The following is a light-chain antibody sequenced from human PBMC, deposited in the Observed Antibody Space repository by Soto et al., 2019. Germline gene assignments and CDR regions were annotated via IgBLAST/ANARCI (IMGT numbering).Light chain of an antibody. CDR3: QQYGSSPLT. CDR2: DTS. CDR1: QSVSSY. J-gene: IGKJ4*01. Sequence: EIVLTQSPGTLSLSVGERVTLSCRASQSVSSYLAWYQQTPGQAPRLLIYDTSNRATGTPDRFSGSGSGTDFTLTISRLEPEDFTVYYCQQYGSSPLTFGGGPRWRSN. V-gene: IGKV3-20*01.